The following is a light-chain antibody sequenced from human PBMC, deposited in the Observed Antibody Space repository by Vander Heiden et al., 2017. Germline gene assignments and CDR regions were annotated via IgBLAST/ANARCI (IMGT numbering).Light chain of an antibody. CDR2: VVA. J-gene: IGKJ1*01. V-gene: IGKV1-39*01. CDR1: QSISSY. Sequence: DIQMTQSPSSLSASVGDSVTLTCWASQSISSYLNWYQQKPGKAPKHLIYVVASLQRGGPSRLSGSGAGTDFTLTISSLQPEEFATYYCQQSDSTPPWTFGQGTKVEIK. CDR3: QQSDSTPPWT.